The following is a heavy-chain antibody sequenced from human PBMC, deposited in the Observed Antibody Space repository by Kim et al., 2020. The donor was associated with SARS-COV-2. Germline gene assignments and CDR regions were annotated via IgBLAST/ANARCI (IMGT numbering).Heavy chain of an antibody. J-gene: IGHJ1*01. CDR2: INHSGST. CDR3: SRAPGAEYFQH. V-gene: IGHV4-34*01. Sequence: SETLSLTCAVYGGSFSGYYWSWIRQPPGKGLEWIGEINHSGSTNYNPSLTSRDTISVDTSKNQFSLKLSSVTAADTAVYYCSRAPGAEYFQHWGQGTLVTVSS. CDR1: GGSFSGYY.